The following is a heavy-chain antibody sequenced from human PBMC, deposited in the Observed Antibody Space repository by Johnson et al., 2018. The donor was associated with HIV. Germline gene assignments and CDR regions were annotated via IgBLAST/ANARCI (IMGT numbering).Heavy chain of an antibody. J-gene: IGHJ3*02. Sequence: QMQLVESGGGVVRPGGSLRLSCAASGFTFDDYGMSWVRQAPGKGLEWVAVISYDGSNKYYADSVKGRFTISRDNSKNTLYLQMNSLRAVDTAVYYCAKGFFELDDAFDIWGQGTMVTVSS. CDR3: AKGFFELDDAFDI. V-gene: IGHV3-30*18. CDR2: ISYDGSNK. D-gene: IGHD3/OR15-3a*01. CDR1: GFTFDDYG.